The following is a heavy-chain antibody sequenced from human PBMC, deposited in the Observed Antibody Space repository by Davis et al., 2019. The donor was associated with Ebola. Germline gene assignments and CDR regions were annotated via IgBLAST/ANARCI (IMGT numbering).Heavy chain of an antibody. V-gene: IGHV3-30*19. Sequence: PGGSLRLSCAASGFTFSSYGMHWVRQVPGKGLEWVAVISYDGSNKYYADSVKGRFTISRDNSKNTLYLQMNSLRAEDTAVYYCARDGSGTEDYYYYGMDVWGQGTTVTVSS. D-gene: IGHD3-10*01. J-gene: IGHJ6*02. CDR2: ISYDGSNK. CDR1: GFTFSSYG. CDR3: ARDGSGTEDYYYYGMDV.